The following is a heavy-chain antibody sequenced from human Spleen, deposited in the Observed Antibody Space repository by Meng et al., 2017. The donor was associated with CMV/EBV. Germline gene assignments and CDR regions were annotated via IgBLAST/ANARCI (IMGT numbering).Heavy chain of an antibody. CDR2: IDGTGGCP. CDR3: AKRPRIAAAGMSDWFDP. J-gene: IGHJ5*02. D-gene: IGHD6-13*01. Sequence: FTFRRDAMRWVRQAPGKGLALVSAIDGTGGCPYYADSVKGRFTVSRDNSKDTLYLQMNSLSSEDTAVYYCAKRPRIAAAGMSDWFDPWGQGTLVTVSS. CDR1: FTFRRDA. V-gene: IGHV3-23*01.